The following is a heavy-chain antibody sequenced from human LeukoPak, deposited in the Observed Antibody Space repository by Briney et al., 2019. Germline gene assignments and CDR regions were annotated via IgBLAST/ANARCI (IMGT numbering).Heavy chain of an antibody. V-gene: IGHV1-8*03. D-gene: IGHD6-13*01. Sequence: ASVKVSCKASGYAFTSYDINWVRQAAGQGLEWVGWMNPNSGNTGYAQKFQGRVTITRNTSISTAYMELSSLRSEDTAVYYCARSGSSWYHDWFDPWGQGTLVTVS. CDR2: MNPNSGNT. CDR1: GYAFTSYD. CDR3: ARSGSSWYHDWFDP. J-gene: IGHJ5*02.